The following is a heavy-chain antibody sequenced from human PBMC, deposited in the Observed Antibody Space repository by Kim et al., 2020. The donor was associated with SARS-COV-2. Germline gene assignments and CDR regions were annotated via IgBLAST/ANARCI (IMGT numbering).Heavy chain of an antibody. Sequence: SVKGRFTISRDNSKNPLYLQRNSLRAEDTAVYYCARPPYGSGSYHWFDPWGQGTLVTVSS. V-gene: IGHV3-23*01. J-gene: IGHJ5*02. D-gene: IGHD3-10*01. CDR3: ARPPYGSGSYHWFDP.